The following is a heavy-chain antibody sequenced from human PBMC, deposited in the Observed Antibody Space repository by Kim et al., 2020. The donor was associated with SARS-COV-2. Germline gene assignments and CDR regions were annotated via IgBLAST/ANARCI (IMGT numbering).Heavy chain of an antibody. V-gene: IGHV3-53*01. CDR3: ARETYYYDSSGYPFAYFDY. CDR2: IYSGGST. CDR1: GFTVSSNY. Sequence: GGSPRLSCAASGFTVSSNYMSWVRQAPGKGLEWVSVIYSGGSTYYADSVKGRFTISRDNSKNTLYLQVNSLRAEDTAVYYCARETYYYDSSGYPFAYFDYWGQGTLVTVSS. J-gene: IGHJ4*02. D-gene: IGHD3-22*01.